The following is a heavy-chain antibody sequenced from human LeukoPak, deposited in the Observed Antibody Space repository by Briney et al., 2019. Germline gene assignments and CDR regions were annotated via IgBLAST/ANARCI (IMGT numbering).Heavy chain of an antibody. CDR3: ARDGLIGSGYDLPTFDY. CDR1: GFTFSNYM. D-gene: IGHD5-12*01. Sequence: GGSLRLSCAASGFTFSNYMMHWVRQAPGKGLVWVSRIKSDGITITYADSVKGRFTISRDNAKNSLYLQMNSLRAEDTAVYYCARDGLIGSGYDLPTFDYWGQGTLVTVSS. J-gene: IGHJ4*02. CDR2: IKSDGITI. V-gene: IGHV3-74*01.